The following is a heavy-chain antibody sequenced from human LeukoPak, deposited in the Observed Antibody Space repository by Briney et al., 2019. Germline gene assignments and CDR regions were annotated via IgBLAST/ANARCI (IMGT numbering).Heavy chain of an antibody. CDR3: ARDGGLYYYDSSGYSN. Sequence: SETLSLTCAVYGGSLSAYYWGWIRQPPGKGLEWIGSIYYSGSTYYNPSLKSRVTISVDTSKNQFSLKLSSVTAADTAVYYCARDGGLYYYDSSGYSNWGQGTLVTVSS. J-gene: IGHJ4*02. CDR2: IYYSGST. CDR1: GGSLSAYY. D-gene: IGHD3-22*01. V-gene: IGHV4-34*01.